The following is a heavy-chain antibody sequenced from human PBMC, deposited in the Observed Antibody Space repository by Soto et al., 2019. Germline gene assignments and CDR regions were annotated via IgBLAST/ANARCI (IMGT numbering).Heavy chain of an antibody. D-gene: IGHD2-15*01. J-gene: IGHJ4*02. CDR1: GFTFSSYS. CDR2: ISSSSSTI. V-gene: IGHV3-48*02. CDR3: HIGVAAATLGYFDY. Sequence: EVQLVESGGGLVQPGGSLRLSCAASGFTFSSYSMNWVRQAPGKGLEWVSYISSSSSTIYYADSVKGRFTISRDNAKNSLYLQMNSLRDEDTAVYYCHIGVAAATLGYFDYWGQGTLVTVSS.